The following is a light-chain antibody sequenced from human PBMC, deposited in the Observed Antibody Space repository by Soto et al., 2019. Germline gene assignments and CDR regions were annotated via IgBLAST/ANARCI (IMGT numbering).Light chain of an antibody. CDR1: QSVSSN. CDR3: QQYNSYS. CDR2: GAS. V-gene: IGKV3-15*01. J-gene: IGKJ1*01. Sequence: EIVMTQSPATLSVSPGERATLSCRASQSVSSNLAWYQQKPGQAPRLLIYGASTRATGIPARFSGSGSGTEFTLTINGLQPDDFASYYCQQYNSYSFGQGTKVDIK.